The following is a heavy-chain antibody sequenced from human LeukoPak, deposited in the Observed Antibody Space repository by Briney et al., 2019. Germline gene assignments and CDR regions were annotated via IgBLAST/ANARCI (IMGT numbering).Heavy chain of an antibody. J-gene: IGHJ6*03. Sequence: PGGSLRLSCAASGFRFDDYGMSGVRHVPGEGVEGVSGTKWDGASTGYADSVKGRFTISRDNVKNFLYLQMNSLRVEDTALYFCGRVYCSTTSCYDYYDYYMDVWGKGTTVTVSS. CDR3: GRVYCSTTSCYDYYDYYMDV. V-gene: IGHV3-20*04. CDR1: GFRFDDYG. CDR2: TKWDGAST. D-gene: IGHD2-2*01.